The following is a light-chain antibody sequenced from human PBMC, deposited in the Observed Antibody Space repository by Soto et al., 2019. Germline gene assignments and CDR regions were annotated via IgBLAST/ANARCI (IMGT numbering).Light chain of an antibody. V-gene: IGLV2-14*03. CDR3: CSYTSSNTLVYV. Sequence: QSALTQPASVSGSSGPSIPLSCTGSHNDVGSYNYVSWYQHHPGEAPKLIIYDVNNRPSGVSNRLSGSKSGNTASLTISGLQAEDEADYYCCSYTSSNTLVYVFGTGTKVTVL. CDR2: DVN. J-gene: IGLJ1*01. CDR1: HNDVGSYNY.